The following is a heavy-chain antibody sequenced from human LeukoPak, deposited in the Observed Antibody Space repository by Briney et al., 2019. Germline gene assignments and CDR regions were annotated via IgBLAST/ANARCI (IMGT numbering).Heavy chain of an antibody. J-gene: IGHJ1*01. D-gene: IGHD3-3*01. CDR1: GYTFTSYG. Sequence: ASVKVSCKASGYTFTSYGISWVRQAPGQGLEWMGWISAYNGNTNYAQKLQGRVTMTTDTSTSTAYMELRSLRSDDTAVYYCARGPINTIFGVVLYFQHWGQGTLVTVSS. CDR2: ISAYNGNT. CDR3: ARGPINTIFGVVLYFQH. V-gene: IGHV1-18*01.